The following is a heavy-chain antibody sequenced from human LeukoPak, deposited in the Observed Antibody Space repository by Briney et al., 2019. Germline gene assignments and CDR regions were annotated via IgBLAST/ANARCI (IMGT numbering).Heavy chain of an antibody. J-gene: IGHJ4*02. CDR2: IYYSGST. Sequence: SETLSLTCTVSGGSISSYYWSWIRQPPGKGLEWIGYIYYSGSTNYNPSLKSRVTISVDTSKNQFPLKLSSVTAADTAVYYCAAFPVYNHYRTGFDYWGQGTLVTVSS. CDR3: AAFPVYNHYRTGFDY. D-gene: IGHD1-14*01. V-gene: IGHV4-59*08. CDR1: GGSISSYY.